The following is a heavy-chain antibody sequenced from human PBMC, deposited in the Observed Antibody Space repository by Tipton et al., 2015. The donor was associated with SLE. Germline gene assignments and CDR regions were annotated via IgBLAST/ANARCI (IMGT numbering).Heavy chain of an antibody. CDR2: IYYSGST. CDR1: GGSISSSSYY. Sequence: TLSLTCTVSGGSISSSSYYWGWIRQPPGKGLEWIGSIYYSGSTYYNPSLKSRVTISVDTSKNQFSPKLSSVTAADTAVYYCARHPYSGSYLDAFDIWGQGTMVTVSS. CDR3: ARHPYSGSYLDAFDI. V-gene: IGHV4-39*07. J-gene: IGHJ3*02. D-gene: IGHD1-26*01.